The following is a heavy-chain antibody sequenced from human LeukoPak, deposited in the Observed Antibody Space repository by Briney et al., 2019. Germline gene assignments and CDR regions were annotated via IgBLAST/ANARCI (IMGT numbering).Heavy chain of an antibody. V-gene: IGHV1-2*02. CDR1: GYTFTGYY. D-gene: IGHD3-22*01. Sequence: ASVKVSCKASGYTFTGYYMHWVRQAPGQGLEWMGWINPNSGGTNYAQKFQGRVTMTRDTSISTAYMELSRLRSDDTAVYYCARDHSSNYYDSSGYYGDYWGQGTLVTVSS. CDR3: ARDHSSNYYDSSGYYGDY. CDR2: INPNSGGT. J-gene: IGHJ4*02.